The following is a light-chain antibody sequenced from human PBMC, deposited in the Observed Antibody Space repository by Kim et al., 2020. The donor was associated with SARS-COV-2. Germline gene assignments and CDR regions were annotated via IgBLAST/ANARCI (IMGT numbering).Light chain of an antibody. J-gene: IGLJ1*01. V-gene: IGLV1-40*01. CDR1: SCNIGEGYD. CDR3: QSYDSSLSGYV. CDR2: GNS. Sequence: RGTLACTQGSCNIGEGYDVHWYQKLPGTAPKLLIYGNSNRPSGVPDRFSGSKSGTSASLAITGLQAEDEADYYCQSYDSSLSGYVFGTGTKVTVL.